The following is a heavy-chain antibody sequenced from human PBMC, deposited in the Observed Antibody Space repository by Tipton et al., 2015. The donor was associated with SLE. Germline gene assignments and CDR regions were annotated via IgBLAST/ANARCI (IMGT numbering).Heavy chain of an antibody. V-gene: IGHV4-34*01. J-gene: IGHJ6*03. Sequence: TLSLTCAVYGGSFSGYYWSWIRQPPGKGLEWIGEINHSGGTNYNPSLESRVIISVDTSKNQFSLKLSSVTAAGTAVYFCARAAGLDRDYSYYYSRDLWGQGPTVAVSS. CDR2: INHSGGT. CDR1: GGSFSGYY. D-gene: IGHD3/OR15-3a*01. CDR3: ARAAGLDRDYSYYYSRDL.